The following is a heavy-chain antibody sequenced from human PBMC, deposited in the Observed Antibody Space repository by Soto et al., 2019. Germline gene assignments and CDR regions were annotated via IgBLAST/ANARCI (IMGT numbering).Heavy chain of an antibody. CDR1: GTSISSYY. V-gene: IGHV4-59*01. CDR3: ARYNSYAIDY. J-gene: IGHJ4*02. CDR2: IHYSGTT. Sequence: SETLSLTCTVSGTSISSYYWSWIRQPPGKGLEWIANIHYSGTTNYNPSLASRVTLPVDTSKNQFSLKMTSVTAADRAMYFCARYNSYAIDYWGRGTLVT. D-gene: IGHD2-8*01.